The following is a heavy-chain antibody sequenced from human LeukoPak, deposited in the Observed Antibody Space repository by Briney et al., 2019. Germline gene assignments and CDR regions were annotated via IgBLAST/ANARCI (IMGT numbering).Heavy chain of an antibody. Sequence: GGSLRLSCAASGFTFSSYAMSWVRQAPGKGLEWVSAISSSGESTYYADSVKGRFTISRDNSKNTLYLQMNSLRAEDTAVYYCAKDHNYYATKPEIWGQGTMVTVSS. J-gene: IGHJ3*02. CDR1: GFTFSSYA. D-gene: IGHD3-10*01. CDR2: ISSSGEST. V-gene: IGHV3-23*01. CDR3: AKDHNYYATKPEI.